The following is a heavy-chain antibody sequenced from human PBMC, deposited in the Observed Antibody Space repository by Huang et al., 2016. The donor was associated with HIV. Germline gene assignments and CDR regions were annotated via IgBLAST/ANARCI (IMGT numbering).Heavy chain of an antibody. CDR1: GGSFNTGLYY. J-gene: IGHJ2*01. CDR3: ARNHDFWRGRMFAISYFDV. Sequence: QMRFQESGPGLVKPSGTLSLTCNVSGGSFNTGLYYWVWIRQPPGKGLEWVGSLSYTGKMQHDPSLKGGRTMSADTSKNQFSLNLSSVTAADTAIYYCARNHDFWRGRMFAISYFDVWGRGTLVTVAS. CDR2: LSYTGKM. D-gene: IGHD3-3*01. V-gene: IGHV4-39*01.